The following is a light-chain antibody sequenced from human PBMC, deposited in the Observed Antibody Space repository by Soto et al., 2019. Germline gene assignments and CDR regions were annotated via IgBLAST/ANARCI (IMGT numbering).Light chain of an antibody. J-gene: IGLJ3*02. Sequence: QSVLTQPPSASGTPGQRVTISCSGSSSNIGSNTVKWYQQDPGTAPKLLIYNNNERPSAVPDRFSVSKSGTSASLAISGLQSEDEAEYHCAAWDESLNGWVFGGGTKLTVL. CDR3: AAWDESLNGWV. V-gene: IGLV1-44*01. CDR2: NNN. CDR1: SSNIGSNT.